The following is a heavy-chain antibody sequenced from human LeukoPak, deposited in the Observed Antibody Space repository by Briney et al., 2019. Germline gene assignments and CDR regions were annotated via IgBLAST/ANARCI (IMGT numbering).Heavy chain of an antibody. CDR2: IIPAFGTA. D-gene: IGHD3-22*01. V-gene: IGHV1-69*05. CDR1: GGTFSSYS. Sequence: SVKVSCKGSGGTFSSYSISWVRQAPGQGLEWMGGIIPAFGTAHYAQKFQGRVTFTTDESTTTAYMELRSLRSEDTAVYYCASEGNYDSSGYYRYNYYYMDVWGKGTAVTVSS. J-gene: IGHJ6*03. CDR3: ASEGNYDSSGYYRYNYYYMDV.